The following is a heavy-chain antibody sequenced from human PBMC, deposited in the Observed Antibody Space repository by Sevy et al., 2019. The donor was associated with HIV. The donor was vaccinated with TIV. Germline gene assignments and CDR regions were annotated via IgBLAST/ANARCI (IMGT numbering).Heavy chain of an antibody. CDR3: AKGGGYKPLTWYFDL. CDR1: GFTFSSYA. V-gene: IGHV3-23*01. CDR2: ISGSGGST. Sequence: VGSLRLSCAASGFTFSSYAMSWVRQAPGKGLEWVSAISGSGGSTYYADSVKGRFTISRDNSKNTLYLQMNSLRAEDTAVYYCAKGGGYKPLTWYFDLWGRGTLVTVSS. D-gene: IGHD5-12*01. J-gene: IGHJ2*01.